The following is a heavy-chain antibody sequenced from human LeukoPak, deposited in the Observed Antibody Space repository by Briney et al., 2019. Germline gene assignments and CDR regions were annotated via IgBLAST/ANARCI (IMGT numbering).Heavy chain of an antibody. V-gene: IGHV3-53*01. J-gene: IGHJ5*02. CDR3: ARGSRGWYVDWFDP. CDR1: GFTVSSNY. D-gene: IGHD6-19*01. CDR2: IYSGGST. Sequence: GGSLRLSCAASGFTVSSNYMSWVRQAPGKGLEWVSVIYSGGSTYYADSVKGRFTISRDNAKNSLYLQMNSLRAEDTAVYYCARGSRGWYVDWFDPWGQGTLVTVSS.